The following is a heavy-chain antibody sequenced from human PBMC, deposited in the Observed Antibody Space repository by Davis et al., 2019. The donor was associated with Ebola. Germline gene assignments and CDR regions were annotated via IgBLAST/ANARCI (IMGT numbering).Heavy chain of an antibody. CDR3: ARVPWATLAGWFDP. Sequence: SVKVSCKASGGTVRSYAISWVRQAPGQGLEWMGGIIPLIHTTKYAQKFQGRDTITADESTGTGYMELSSLRSEDTAVYYCARVPWATLAGWFDPWGQGTLVTVSS. CDR2: IIPLIHTT. CDR1: GGTVRSYA. J-gene: IGHJ5*02. D-gene: IGHD1-26*01. V-gene: IGHV1-69*13.